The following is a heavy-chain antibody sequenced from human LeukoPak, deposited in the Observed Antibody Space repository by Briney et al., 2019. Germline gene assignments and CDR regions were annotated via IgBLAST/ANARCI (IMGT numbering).Heavy chain of an antibody. V-gene: IGHV5-51*01. CDR3: ARRLTTEETFDY. J-gene: IGHJ4*02. CDR2: IYPGDSDT. Sequence: GESLKISCKGSGYTFTTYWTGWVRQMPGKGLEWMGIIYPGDSDTKYSPSFQGQITISADKSISTAYLQWNSLKASDTAMYYCARRLTTEETFDYWGQGTLVTVSA. D-gene: IGHD1-1*01. CDR1: GYTFTTYW.